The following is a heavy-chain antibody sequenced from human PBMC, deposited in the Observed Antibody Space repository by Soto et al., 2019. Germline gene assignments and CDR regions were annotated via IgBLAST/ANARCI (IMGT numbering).Heavy chain of an antibody. J-gene: IGHJ3*02. V-gene: IGHV1-18*04. D-gene: IGHD6-6*01. CDR1: GYTFTSYG. CDR3: ASTLNIFEYCSSSEGFDI. CDR2: ISAYNVNT. Sequence: ASLKVSCKASGYTFTSYGISCVRQAPGQGLEWMGWISAYNVNTNYAQKRQGRVTMTTDTSTSTAYMKLRSLKSDDTAVYYCASTLNIFEYCSSSEGFDIWGQGTMVTVSS.